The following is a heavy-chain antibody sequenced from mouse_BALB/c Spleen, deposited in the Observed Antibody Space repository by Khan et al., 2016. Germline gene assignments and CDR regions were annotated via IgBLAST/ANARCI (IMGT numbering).Heavy chain of an antibody. D-gene: IGHD2-10*01. J-gene: IGHJ2*01. CDR2: ISSGGGST. CDR1: GFAFSSYD. Sequence: EVELVESGGGLVKPGGSLKLSCAASGFAFSSYDMSWVRQTLEKRLEWVAYISSGGGSTYYPDTVKGRFTISRDNAKNTLYLQMSSLKSEDTAMYYCARHGSYYGNRFAYWGQGTTLTVSS. V-gene: IGHV5-12-1*01. CDR3: ARHGSYYGNRFAY.